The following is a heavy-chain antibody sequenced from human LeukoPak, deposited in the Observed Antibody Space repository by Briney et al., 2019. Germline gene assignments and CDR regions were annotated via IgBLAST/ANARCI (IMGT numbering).Heavy chain of an antibody. Sequence: PGGSLRLSCAASGFTFTIFGLDWVRQAPGKGPEWVSYIDARSGITYYADSVQGRFTISRDNAKESVFLQMNSLRADDTAVHYCARTYDFGRGPPGDAFDNWGPGTLVIVSS. D-gene: IGHD3-3*01. J-gene: IGHJ3*02. CDR3: ARTYDFGRGPPGDAFDN. V-gene: IGHV3-48*01. CDR2: IDARSGIT. CDR1: GFTFTIFG.